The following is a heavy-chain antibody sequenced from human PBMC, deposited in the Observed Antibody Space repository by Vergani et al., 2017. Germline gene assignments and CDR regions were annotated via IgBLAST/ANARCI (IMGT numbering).Heavy chain of an antibody. CDR1: GCSISSYY. V-gene: IGHV4-4*07. J-gene: IGHJ4*02. CDR3: ARTESFILRYFHWAL. CDR2: IYTSGST. Sequence: QVQLQESGPGLVKPSETLSLTCTVSGCSISSYYWSWIRQPAGKGLEWIGRIYTSGSTNYNPSLKSRVTMSVDTSKNQFSLEVTSVTAADTAIYFCARTESFILRYFHWALWGQGTLVTVSS. D-gene: IGHD3-9*01.